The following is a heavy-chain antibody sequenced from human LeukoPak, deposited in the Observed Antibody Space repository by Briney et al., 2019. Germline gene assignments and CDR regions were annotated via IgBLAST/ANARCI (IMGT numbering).Heavy chain of an antibody. D-gene: IGHD4-17*01. CDR3: ASMTVTRRASAFDV. V-gene: IGHV3-23*01. CDR2: ISSSGGST. Sequence: GGTLRLSCAASGSTFSSYGMSWVRQAPGKGLEWVSAISSSGGSTYYADSVKGRFTISRDNAKNSLYLQMNSLRAEDTAVYYCASMTVTRRASAFDVWGQGTMVTVSS. CDR1: GSTFSSYG. J-gene: IGHJ3*01.